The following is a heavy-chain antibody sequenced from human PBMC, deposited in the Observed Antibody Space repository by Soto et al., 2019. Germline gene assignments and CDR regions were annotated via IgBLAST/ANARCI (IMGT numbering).Heavy chain of an antibody. CDR2: IYYSVST. Sequence: SETLSLTCTVSGGSISSGDYYWSWIRQPPGKGLEWIGYIYYSVSTYYNSSLKSRVTISVDTSKNQFSLKLSSVTAADTAIYYCARAVQGDSRGYYHFDSWGQGTLVTVSS. V-gene: IGHV4-30-4*01. CDR3: ARAVQGDSRGYYHFDS. D-gene: IGHD3-22*01. J-gene: IGHJ4*02. CDR1: GGSISSGDYY.